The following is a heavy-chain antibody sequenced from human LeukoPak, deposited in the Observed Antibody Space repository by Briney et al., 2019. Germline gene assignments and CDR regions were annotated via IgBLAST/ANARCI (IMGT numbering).Heavy chain of an antibody. D-gene: IGHD3-16*01. CDR1: GFTVSSNY. CDR2: IYSGGST. Sequence: GGSLRLSCAASGFTVSSNYMSWVRQAPGKGLEWVSVIYSGGSTYYADSVKGRFTISRDNSKNTLYLQMNSLRAEDTAVYYCAKDGGIYYYYMDVWGKGTTVTVSS. V-gene: IGHV3-53*01. J-gene: IGHJ6*03. CDR3: AKDGGIYYYYMDV.